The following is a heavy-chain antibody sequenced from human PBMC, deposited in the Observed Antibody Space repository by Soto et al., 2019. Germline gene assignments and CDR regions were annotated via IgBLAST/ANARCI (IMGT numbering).Heavy chain of an antibody. D-gene: IGHD5-12*01. J-gene: IGHJ4*02. CDR3: ARGRGYGTFYDY. CDR1: GGTFSSYT. Sequence: QVQLVQSGAEVKKPGSSVKVSCKASGGTFSSYTISWVRQAPGQGLEWMGRIIPILGIANYAQKFQGRVTITADKSTSTAYMELSSLRSEDTAVYYCARGRGYGTFYDYWGQGTLVTVSS. V-gene: IGHV1-69*02. CDR2: IIPILGIA.